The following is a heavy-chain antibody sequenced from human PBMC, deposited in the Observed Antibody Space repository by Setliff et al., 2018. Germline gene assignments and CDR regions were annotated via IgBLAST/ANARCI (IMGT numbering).Heavy chain of an antibody. V-gene: IGHV3-74*03. D-gene: IGHD1-1*01. CDR3: ARDREGDGNYYMDV. CDR1: GFPLGDYW. CDR2: IGTDGSGT. Sequence: PGGSLRLSCVGSGFPLGDYWMHWVRQVPGKGLVWVSRIGTDGSGTEYADSVKGRFTVSRDNAKNSLYLQMNSLRAEDTAVYYCARDREGDGNYYMDVWGKGTTVTVSS. J-gene: IGHJ6*03.